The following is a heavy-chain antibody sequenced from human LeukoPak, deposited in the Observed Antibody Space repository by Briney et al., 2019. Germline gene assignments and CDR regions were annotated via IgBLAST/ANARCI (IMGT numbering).Heavy chain of an antibody. CDR1: GYTFTSNY. V-gene: IGHV1-46*01. CDR2: INPSGGST. D-gene: IGHD6-19*01. Sequence: ASVKVSCKAFGYTFTSNYMHWVRQAPGQGLEWMGIINPSGGSTSYAQKFQGRVTMTRDMSTSTVYMELSSLRSEDTAVYYCARSDSRPGIAVAGTGYYFDYWGQGTLVTVSS. J-gene: IGHJ4*02. CDR3: ARSDSRPGIAVAGTGYYFDY.